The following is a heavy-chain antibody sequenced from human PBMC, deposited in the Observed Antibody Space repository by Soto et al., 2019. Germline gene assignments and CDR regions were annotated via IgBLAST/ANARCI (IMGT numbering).Heavy chain of an antibody. Sequence: ASVQVSCKASGYTFTSYGISWVRQAPGQGLEWMGWISAYNGNTNYAQKFQGRVTMTRDTSTSTVYMELSSLRSEDTAVYYCARDQAYCGGDCYSPRLGSDYWGQGTLVTVSS. J-gene: IGHJ4*02. CDR1: GYTFTSYG. D-gene: IGHD2-21*02. V-gene: IGHV1-18*01. CDR3: ARDQAYCGGDCYSPRLGSDY. CDR2: ISAYNGNT.